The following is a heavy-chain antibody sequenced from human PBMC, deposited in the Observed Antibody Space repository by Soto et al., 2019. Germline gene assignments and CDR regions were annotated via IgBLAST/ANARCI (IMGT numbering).Heavy chain of an antibody. CDR3: ARDREAGYNFYYGMDV. V-gene: IGHV4-4*07. D-gene: IGHD6-19*01. CDR1: GADINAYS. J-gene: IGHJ6*02. Sequence: SSETLSLTCSVSGADINAYSWTWIRQPAGKGLEWIGRIYTSASINYNPSLKGRVTLSVDTSTNQVSLRLASVTAADTAIYYCARDREAGYNFYYGMDVWGQGTTVTVSS. CDR2: IYTSASI.